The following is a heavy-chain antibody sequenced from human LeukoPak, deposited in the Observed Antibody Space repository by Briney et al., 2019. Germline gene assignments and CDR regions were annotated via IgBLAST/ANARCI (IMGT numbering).Heavy chain of an antibody. Sequence: PGGSLRLSCAASGFTFSSYAMHWVRQAPGKGLEWVAVISYDGSNKYYADSVKGRFTISRDNSKNTLYLQMNSLRAEDTAVYYCAKDQWDYYDSSGYYAPLDYWGQGTLVTVSS. D-gene: IGHD3-22*01. CDR1: GFTFSSYA. CDR3: AKDQWDYYDSSGYYAPLDY. V-gene: IGHV3-30*04. CDR2: ISYDGSNK. J-gene: IGHJ4*02.